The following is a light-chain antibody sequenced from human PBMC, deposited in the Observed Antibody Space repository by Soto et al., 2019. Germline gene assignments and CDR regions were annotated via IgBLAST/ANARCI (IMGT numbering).Light chain of an antibody. CDR2: AAS. Sequence: DIQMTQSPSSLSASVGDRVTITSRASQSISNYLNWYQQKPGKAPDLLIYAASSLQSGVPSRFSASGSGTDFTLTISSLQPEDFATYYCQQSYNTPWTFGQGTKVEIK. V-gene: IGKV1-39*01. J-gene: IGKJ1*01. CDR1: QSISNY. CDR3: QQSYNTPWT.